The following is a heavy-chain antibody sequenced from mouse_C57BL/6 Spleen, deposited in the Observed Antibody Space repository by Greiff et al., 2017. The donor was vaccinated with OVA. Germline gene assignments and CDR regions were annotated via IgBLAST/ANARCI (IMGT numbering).Heavy chain of an antibody. D-gene: IGHD1-1*01. CDR2: INYDGSST. Sequence: EVMLVESEGGLVQPGSSMKLSCTASGFTFSDYYMAWVRQVPEKGLEWVANINYDGSSTYYLDSLKSRFIISRDNAKNILYLQMSSLKSEDTATYYCARDVGSSWDYWGQGTTLTVSS. CDR1: GFTFSDYY. J-gene: IGHJ2*01. CDR3: ARDVGSSWDY. V-gene: IGHV5-16*01.